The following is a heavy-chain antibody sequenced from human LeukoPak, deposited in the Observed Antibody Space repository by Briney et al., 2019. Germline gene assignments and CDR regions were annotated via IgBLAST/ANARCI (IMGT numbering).Heavy chain of an antibody. CDR1: GFTYSSYA. CDR3: AKDLGITMVRGVSPFDY. CDR2: ISGSGGST. J-gene: IGHJ4*02. Sequence: GGSLRLSCADSGFTYSSYAMRWVRQAPGKVLEWVSAISGSGGSTYYADSVKGRFTISRDNSKNTLYLQMNSLRAEDTAVYYCAKDLGITMVRGVSPFDYWGQGTLVTVSS. V-gene: IGHV3-23*01. D-gene: IGHD3-10*01.